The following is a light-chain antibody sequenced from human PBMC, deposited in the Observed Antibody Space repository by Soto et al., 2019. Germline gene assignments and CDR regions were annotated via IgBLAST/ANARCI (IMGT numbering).Light chain of an antibody. CDR1: QSVGSN. J-gene: IGKJ5*01. V-gene: IGKV3-15*01. Sequence: EIVMTQSPATLSVSPGDRATLSCRASQSVGSNLAWYQQKAGQAPRLLIYDVSTRATGVPVRFGGSGSGTEFPLTIRSLQSEDFAVYYCQQYNNWAPWITFGRGTRLEIK. CDR3: QQYNNWAPWIT. CDR2: DVS.